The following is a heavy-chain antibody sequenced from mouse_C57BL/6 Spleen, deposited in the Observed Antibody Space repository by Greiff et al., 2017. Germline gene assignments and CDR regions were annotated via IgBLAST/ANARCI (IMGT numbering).Heavy chain of an antibody. CDR1: GYSITSGYY. V-gene: IGHV3-6*01. Sequence: DVKLQESGPGLVKPSQSLSLTCSVTGYSITSGYYWNWIRQFPGNKLEWMGYISYDGSNKYNPSLKNRISITRDTSENQFFLKLNSVTTEDTATYYCAGHYYGSSYDWYFDVWGTGTTVTVSS. CDR3: AGHYYGSSYDWYFDV. CDR2: ISYDGSN. J-gene: IGHJ1*03. D-gene: IGHD1-1*01.